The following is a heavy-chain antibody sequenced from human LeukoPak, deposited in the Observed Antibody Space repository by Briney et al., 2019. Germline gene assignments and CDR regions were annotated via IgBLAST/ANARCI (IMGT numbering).Heavy chain of an antibody. J-gene: IGHJ4*02. CDR3: ARGTGVYGIDF. Sequence: GGSLRLSCAASGFTFSSYAMSWVRQAPGKGLEWVSAITGSVENTYSTDSGKGRFTISRDNSKNTLYLQMNSLRPDDTAVYYCARGTGVYGIDFWGQGTLVTVSS. V-gene: IGHV3-23*01. CDR1: GFTFSSYA. CDR2: ITGSVENT. D-gene: IGHD6-13*01.